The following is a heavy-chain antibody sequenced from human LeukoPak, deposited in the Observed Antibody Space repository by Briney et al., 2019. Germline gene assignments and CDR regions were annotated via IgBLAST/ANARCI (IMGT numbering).Heavy chain of an antibody. J-gene: IGHJ4*02. CDR3: ARVLGGYSYGSDY. Sequence: GGSLRLSCAASGFTFRTYWMHWVRQAPGKGLLWVSRINTDGSGTIYADSVKGRFTISRDNAKNSLYLQMNSLRAEDTAVYYCARVLGGYSYGSDYWGQGTLVTVSS. V-gene: IGHV3-74*01. D-gene: IGHD5-18*01. CDR1: GFTFRTYW. CDR2: INTDGSGT.